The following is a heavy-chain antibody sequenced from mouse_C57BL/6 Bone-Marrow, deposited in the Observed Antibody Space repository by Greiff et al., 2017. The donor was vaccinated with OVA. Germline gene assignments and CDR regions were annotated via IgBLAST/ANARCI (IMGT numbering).Heavy chain of an antibody. J-gene: IGHJ3*01. CDR2: IYPGDGET. V-gene: IGHV1-82*01. D-gene: IGHD3-2*02. Sequence: QVQLQQSGPELVKPGASVKLSCKASGYAFSSSWMNWVKQRPGKGLEWIGQIYPGDGETNYNGKLKDNATLTADKSSSTAYMQLSSLTSDDSAVDFCARPGIAQATYWFAYWGKGTLVTVSA. CDR1: GYAFSSSW. CDR3: ARPGIAQATYWFAY.